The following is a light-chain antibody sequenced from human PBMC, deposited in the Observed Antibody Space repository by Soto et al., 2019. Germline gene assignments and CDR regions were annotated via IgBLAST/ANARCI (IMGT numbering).Light chain of an antibody. Sequence: QSALTQPASVSGSPGQSITISCTGTSSDVGSSNLLSWYQQHPGKAPKLMIYDGDKRPSGVSSRFSASRSGNTASLTISGLQAEDDADYYCCAYASTHLVFGGGTKLTVL. CDR1: SSDVGSSNL. V-gene: IGLV2-23*01. CDR3: CAYASTHLV. CDR2: DGD. J-gene: IGLJ2*01.